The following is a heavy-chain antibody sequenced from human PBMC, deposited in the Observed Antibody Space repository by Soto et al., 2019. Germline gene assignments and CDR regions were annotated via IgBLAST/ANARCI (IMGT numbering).Heavy chain of an antibody. J-gene: IGHJ4*02. CDR1: GYTFTSYG. CDR3: ARDLYGGTYYDSSGYYFDY. V-gene: IGHV1-18*04. CDR2: ISAYNGNT. Sequence: ASVKVSCKASGYTFTSYGISWVRQAPGQGLEWMGWISAYNGNTNYAQKLQGRVTMTTDTSTSTAYMELRSLRSDGTAVYYCARDLYGGTYYDSSGYYFDYWGQGTLVTVSS. D-gene: IGHD3-22*01.